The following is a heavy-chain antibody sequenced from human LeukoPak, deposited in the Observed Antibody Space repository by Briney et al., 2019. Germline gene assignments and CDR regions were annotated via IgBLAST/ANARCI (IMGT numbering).Heavy chain of an antibody. J-gene: IGHJ5*02. CDR1: GYIFTNYW. Sequence: GEPLNTSGQGSGYIFTNYWIGWLRQMPGKGLDWVGIIYPADFDTQYSTSFHGHVTISVDKSTSTTYLQWSSLKTSDTAMYYCAWREYFSTGFEPWGQGALVTVSS. D-gene: IGHD3-10*01. V-gene: IGHV5-51*01. CDR3: AWREYFSTGFEP. CDR2: IYPADFDT.